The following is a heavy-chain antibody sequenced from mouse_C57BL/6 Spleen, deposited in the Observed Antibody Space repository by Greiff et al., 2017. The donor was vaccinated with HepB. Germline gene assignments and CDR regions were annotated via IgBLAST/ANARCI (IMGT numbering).Heavy chain of an antibody. CDR3: AKAYYYGSSPYYFDD. Sequence: VQLQQSGPELVKPGASVKISCKASGYAFSSSWMNWVKQRPGKGLEWIGRIYPGDGDTNYKGKFKGKATLTADKSSSTAYMQRSSLTSEDSAVYFCAKAYYYGSSPYYFDDWGKGTTLTVSS. CDR1: GYAFSSSW. V-gene: IGHV1-82*01. CDR2: IYPGDGDT. J-gene: IGHJ2*01. D-gene: IGHD1-1*01.